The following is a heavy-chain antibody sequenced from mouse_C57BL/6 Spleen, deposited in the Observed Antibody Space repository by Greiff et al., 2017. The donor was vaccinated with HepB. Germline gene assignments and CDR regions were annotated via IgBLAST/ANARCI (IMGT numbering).Heavy chain of an antibody. CDR1: GFSFNTYA. CDR2: IRSKSNNYAT. Sequence: EVQGVESGGGLVQPKGSLKLSCAASGFSFNTYAMNWVRQAPGKGLEWVARIRSKSNNYATYYADSVKDRFTISRDDSESMLYLQMNNLKTEDTAMYYCVRHGLDWYFDVWGTGTTVTVSS. D-gene: IGHD4-1*01. CDR3: VRHGLDWYFDV. V-gene: IGHV10-1*01. J-gene: IGHJ1*03.